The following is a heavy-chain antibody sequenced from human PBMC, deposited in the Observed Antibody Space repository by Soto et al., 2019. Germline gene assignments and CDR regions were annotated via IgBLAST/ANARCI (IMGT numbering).Heavy chain of an antibody. CDR2: MTPNSGDT. CDR3: ARNLYNTGSSDH. D-gene: IGHD1-20*01. CDR1: GYTFTSYH. V-gene: IGHV1-8*02. Sequence: QVQLVQSGAEVKKPGASVKVSCKASGYTFTSYHINWVRQAPGQGLEWVGWMTPNSGDTGYAQTFQGRVTLTRDTSRSTAYMELSSLTSEDTAVYYCARNLYNTGSSDHWGQGTLVTVSS. J-gene: IGHJ4*02.